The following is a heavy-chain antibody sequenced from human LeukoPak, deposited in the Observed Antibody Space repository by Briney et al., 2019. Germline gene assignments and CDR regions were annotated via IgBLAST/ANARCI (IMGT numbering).Heavy chain of an antibody. V-gene: IGHV3-74*01. CDR2: IDTDGSST. D-gene: IGHD1-14*01. Sequence: PGGSLRLSCAASGPTFNRYWMHWVRQAPGKGLVWVSHIDTDGSSTSYADAVKGRFTISRDNAKNTLYLQMNSLRVEDTAMYYCTRNPDGRNWFDPWGQGTLVTVSS. CDR3: TRNPDGRNWFDP. J-gene: IGHJ5*02. CDR1: GPTFNRYW.